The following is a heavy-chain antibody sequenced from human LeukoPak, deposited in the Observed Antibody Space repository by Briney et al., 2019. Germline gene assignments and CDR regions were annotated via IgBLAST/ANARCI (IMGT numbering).Heavy chain of an antibody. Sequence: SETLSLTCTVSGGSISSYYWSCIRQTAGKGLEWIGRIYTSGSTNYNPSLKSRVTMSVDMSKNQFSLKLSSVTAADTAVYYCARAGFGVVIGYFDYWGQGTLVTVSS. CDR3: ARAGFGVVIGYFDY. J-gene: IGHJ4*02. V-gene: IGHV4-4*07. CDR1: GGSISSYY. D-gene: IGHD3-3*01. CDR2: IYTSGST.